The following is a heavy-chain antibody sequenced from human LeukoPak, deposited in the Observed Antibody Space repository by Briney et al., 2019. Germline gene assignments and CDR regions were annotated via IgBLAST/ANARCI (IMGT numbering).Heavy chain of an antibody. Sequence: GRSLRLSCAASGFTFSSYWMHWVRQAPGKGLVWVSRINTDGSNTIYADSVKGRFTISRDNAKNTLYLQMSSLRAEDTAVYYCARGEEYVGQGRPFDIWGQGTMVTVSS. CDR3: ARGEEYVGQGRPFDI. CDR1: GFTFSSYW. J-gene: IGHJ3*02. D-gene: IGHD3-16*01. V-gene: IGHV3-74*01. CDR2: INTDGSNT.